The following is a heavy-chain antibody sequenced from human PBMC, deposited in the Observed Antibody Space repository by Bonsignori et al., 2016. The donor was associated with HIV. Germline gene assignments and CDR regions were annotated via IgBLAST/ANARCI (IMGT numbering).Heavy chain of an antibody. CDR3: AREEMVPAAIYLFDY. Sequence: SETLSLTCTVSGGSINSYYWSWIRQPAGKGLEWIGRIYTSGSTNYNPSLKSRVTMSVDTSKNQFSLKLSSVTAADTAVYYCAREEMVPAAIYLFDYWGQGTLVTVSS. CDR1: GGSINSYY. D-gene: IGHD2-2*02. CDR2: IYTSGST. V-gene: IGHV4-4*07. J-gene: IGHJ4*02.